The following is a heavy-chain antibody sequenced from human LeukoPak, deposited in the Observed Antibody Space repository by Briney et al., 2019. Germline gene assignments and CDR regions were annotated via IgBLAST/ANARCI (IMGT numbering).Heavy chain of an antibody. V-gene: IGHV4-59*01. CDR2: IYYSGST. J-gene: IGHJ1*01. CDR1: RGAISSYY. CDR3: ATSSPAGYFQY. Sequence: SETLSLTCTVSRGAISSYYWNWIRQPPGKGLGWMGYIYYSGSTNYNPSLKSRVTMSVDTSKNQFSLKVNSVTAADTAVYYCATSSPAGYFQYWGQGTLVTVSS.